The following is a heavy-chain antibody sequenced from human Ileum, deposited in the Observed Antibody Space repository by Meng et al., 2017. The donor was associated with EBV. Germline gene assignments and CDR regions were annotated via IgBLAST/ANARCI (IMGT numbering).Heavy chain of an antibody. J-gene: IGHJ4*02. CDR1: GASISSTNW. Sequence: QVTVRGLGPGLLKPSATLSLTCAVSGASISSTNWWSWVRQPPGKGLEWIGDIYHSGSTNYNPSLKSRVTISIDASKNQFSLKVTSVTAADTAMYYCANRRPASGPLGDYWGQGTLVTVSS. D-gene: IGHD2-2*01. CDR2: IYHSGST. V-gene: IGHV4-4*02. CDR3: ANRRPASGPLGDY.